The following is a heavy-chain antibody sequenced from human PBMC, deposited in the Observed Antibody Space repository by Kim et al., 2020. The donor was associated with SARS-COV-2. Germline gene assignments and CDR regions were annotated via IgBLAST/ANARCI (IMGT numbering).Heavy chain of an antibody. Sequence: GGSLRLSCAASGFTFSSCAMHWVRQAPGKGLEWVAVIWYDGSNKYYADSVKGRFTISRDNSKNTLYLQMNSLRAEDTAVYYCAKNSGGCSGGSCYLSYWGQGTLVTVSS. CDR3: AKNSGGCSGGSCYLSY. CDR2: IWYDGSNK. V-gene: IGHV3-33*06. CDR1: GFTFSSCA. J-gene: IGHJ4*02. D-gene: IGHD2-15*01.